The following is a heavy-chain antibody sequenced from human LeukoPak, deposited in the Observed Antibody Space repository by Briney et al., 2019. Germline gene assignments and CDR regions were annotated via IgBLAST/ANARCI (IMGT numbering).Heavy chain of an antibody. D-gene: IGHD3-3*01. CDR1: GFTFSSYA. J-gene: IGHJ4*02. V-gene: IGHV3-23*01. CDR3: AKRSSLVPGVLEPGEGFDY. Sequence: GGSLRLSCAASGFTFSSYAMSWVRQAPGKGLEWVSAISGSGGSTYYADSVKGRFTISRDNSKNTLYLQMNSLRAEDTAVYYCAKRSSLVPGVLEPGEGFDYWGQGTLVTVSS. CDR2: ISGSGGST.